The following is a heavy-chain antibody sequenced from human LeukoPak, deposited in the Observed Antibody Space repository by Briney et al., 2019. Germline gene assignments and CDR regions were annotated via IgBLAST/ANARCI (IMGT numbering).Heavy chain of an antibody. J-gene: IGHJ4*02. V-gene: IGHV3-7*04. D-gene: IGHD1-1*01. CDR1: GFTFSNSW. CDR2: IHPEGNEK. Sequence: GGSLRLSCAVSGFTFSNSWMSWVRQAPGRGLEWVASIHPEGNEKYHVESVKGRFTISRDNAKNSLFLQMNGLRVEDTAVYYCARGDDFSGDHWGQGTLVTVSS. CDR3: ARGDDFSGDH.